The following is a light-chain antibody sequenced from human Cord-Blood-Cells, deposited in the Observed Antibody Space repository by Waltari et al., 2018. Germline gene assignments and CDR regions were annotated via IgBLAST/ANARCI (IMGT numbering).Light chain of an antibody. V-gene: IGLV2-14*01. CDR2: DVS. Sequence: QSALTQPASVSGSPGQSITIPCTGTSSDVGGYNYVSCYQQHPGKAPKLMVSDVSKRPSGVSNHFSGSKSGHTAYLTISGLQAEDEADYYCSSYTSSSTLVFGGGTKLTVL. CDR1: SSDVGGYNY. J-gene: IGLJ2*01. CDR3: SSYTSSSTLV.